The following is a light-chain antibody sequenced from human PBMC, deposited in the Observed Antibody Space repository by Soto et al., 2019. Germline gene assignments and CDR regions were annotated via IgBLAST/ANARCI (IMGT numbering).Light chain of an antibody. CDR2: AAS. Sequence: DIQMTQSPSSLSASVGDRVTITCRASESISRHLNWYQQKPGKTPKLLIYAASSLQNGVPSRFSGSGSGTDFTLTISNLQPEDFATYYCQQSYSTLSITFGQGTRLEIK. J-gene: IGKJ5*01. CDR1: ESISRH. V-gene: IGKV1-39*01. CDR3: QQSYSTLSIT.